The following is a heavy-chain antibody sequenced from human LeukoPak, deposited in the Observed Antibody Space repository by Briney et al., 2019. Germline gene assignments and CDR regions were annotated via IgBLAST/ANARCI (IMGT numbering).Heavy chain of an antibody. CDR2: IRAYNGNT. CDR3: AREDIVVVPAALNY. CDR1: GYTFTSYG. V-gene: IGHV1-18*01. D-gene: IGHD2-2*01. Sequence: ASVKVSCKASGYTFTSYGISWVRQAPGQGLEWMGWIRAYNGNTNYAQKLQGRVTMTTDTSTSTAYMELSSLRSEDTAVYYCAREDIVVVPAALNYWGQGTLVTVSS. J-gene: IGHJ4*02.